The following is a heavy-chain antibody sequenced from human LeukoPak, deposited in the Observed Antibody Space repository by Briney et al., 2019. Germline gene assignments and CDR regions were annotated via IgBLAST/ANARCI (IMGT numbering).Heavy chain of an antibody. CDR2: INPNSGGT. D-gene: IGHD3-16*01. J-gene: IGHJ5*02. CDR3: ARKPLWANWFDP. V-gene: IGHV1-2*02. CDR1: GYTFTGYY. Sequence: GASVKVSCKASGYTFTGYYMHWVRQAPGQGLEWMGWINPNSGGTNYAQKFQGRVTMTRDTTISTAYMELSRLRSDDTAVYYCARKPLWANWFDPWGQGTLVTVSS.